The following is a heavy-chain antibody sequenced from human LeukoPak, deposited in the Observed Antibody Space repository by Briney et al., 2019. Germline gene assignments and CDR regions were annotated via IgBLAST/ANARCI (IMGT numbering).Heavy chain of an antibody. CDR2: IKQDGSEK. D-gene: IGHD4-11*01. CDR3: ARTGADHNDYSLYRWFDP. CDR1: GFTFSSHW. V-gene: IGHV3-7*01. J-gene: IGHJ5*02. Sequence: PGGSLRLSCAASGFTFSSHWMGWVRQAPGKGLEWVANIKQDGSEKYYVDSVKGRFTVSGDNAKTSLCLQMNSLRVEDTGVYYCARTGADHNDYSLYRWFDPWGQGTLVTVSS.